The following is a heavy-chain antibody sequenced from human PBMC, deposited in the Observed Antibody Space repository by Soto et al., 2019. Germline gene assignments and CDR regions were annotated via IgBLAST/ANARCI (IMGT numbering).Heavy chain of an antibody. Sequence: QVQLQESGPGLVKPSETLSLTCTVSGGSISSYYWSWIRQPPGKGLEWIGYIYYSGSTNYNPSLKSRVTISVDTSKNQFSLKLSSVTAADTAVYYCARDITSSFGGGYDFKNGNWFDPWGQGTLVTVSS. D-gene: IGHD5-12*01. CDR2: IYYSGST. V-gene: IGHV4-59*01. CDR1: GGSISSYY. J-gene: IGHJ5*02. CDR3: ARDITSSFGGGYDFKNGNWFDP.